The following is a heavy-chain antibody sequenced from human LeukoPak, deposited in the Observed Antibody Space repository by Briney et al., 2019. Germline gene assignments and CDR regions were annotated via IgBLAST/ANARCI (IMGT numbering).Heavy chain of an antibody. CDR2: IIPIFGTA. CDR1: GGTFSSYA. Sequence: SVKVSCKASGGTFSSYAISWVRQAPGQGLEWMGGIIPIFGTANYAQKFQGRVTITADKSTSTAYVELSSLRSEDTAVYYCAKLGTRHSSSWPYYYYYYMDVWGKGTTVTISS. J-gene: IGHJ6*03. CDR3: AKLGTRHSSSWPYYYYYYMDV. D-gene: IGHD6-13*01. V-gene: IGHV1-69*06.